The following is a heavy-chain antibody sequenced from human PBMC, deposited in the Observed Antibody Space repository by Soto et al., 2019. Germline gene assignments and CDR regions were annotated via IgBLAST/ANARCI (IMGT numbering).Heavy chain of an antibody. V-gene: IGHV4-39*01. Sequence: SETLSLTCTVCGGSINSSSYYWGGIRQPPGKELVWSGSIYYSGTTYYTPPLKTRVTISVDTSKNQFSLKLSSVTAADTAVYYCARLLPEYSSSSPYFDYWGQGTLVTVS. CDR2: IYYSGTT. D-gene: IGHD6-6*01. J-gene: IGHJ4*02. CDR3: ARLLPEYSSSSPYFDY. CDR1: GGSINSSSYY.